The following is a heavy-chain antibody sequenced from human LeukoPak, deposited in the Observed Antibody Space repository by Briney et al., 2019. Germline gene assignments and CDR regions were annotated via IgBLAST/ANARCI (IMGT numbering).Heavy chain of an antibody. Sequence: GGSLRLSCAASGVTFSSCAMHWVRQAPGKGLEWVAVISYDGSNKYYADSVKGRFTISRDNSKNTLYLQMNSLRAEDTAVYYCARDLVGATMKVAYWGQGTLVTVSS. J-gene: IGHJ4*02. D-gene: IGHD1-26*01. V-gene: IGHV3-30*04. CDR2: ISYDGSNK. CDR1: GVTFSSCA. CDR3: ARDLVGATMKVAY.